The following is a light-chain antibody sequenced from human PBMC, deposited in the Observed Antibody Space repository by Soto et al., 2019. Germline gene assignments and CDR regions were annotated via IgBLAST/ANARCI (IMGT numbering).Light chain of an antibody. CDR1: SSNIGRDY. Sequence: QSVLTQPPSASGTPGQRVTISCSGSSSNIGRDYVYWYQQVPGTAPKLLIYTNNQRPSGVPDRFSGSKSGTSASLAISGLRSEDEADYYCAAWDDRLSGWVFGGGTKLT. CDR2: TNN. V-gene: IGLV1-47*02. CDR3: AAWDDRLSGWV. J-gene: IGLJ3*02.